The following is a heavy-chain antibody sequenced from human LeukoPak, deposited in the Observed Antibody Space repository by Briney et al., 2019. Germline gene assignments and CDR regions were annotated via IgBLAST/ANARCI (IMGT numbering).Heavy chain of an antibody. CDR3: ARGYCSGGSCYWPFDY. D-gene: IGHD2-15*01. V-gene: IGHV4-38-2*01. Sequence: SETLSLTCAVSGYSISSGYYWGWIRQPPGKGLEWIGSIYHSGSTYYNPSLKSRVTISVDTSKNQFSLKLSSVTAADTAVYYCARGYCSGGSCYWPFDYWGQGTLVTVSS. J-gene: IGHJ4*02. CDR2: IYHSGST. CDR1: GYSISSGYY.